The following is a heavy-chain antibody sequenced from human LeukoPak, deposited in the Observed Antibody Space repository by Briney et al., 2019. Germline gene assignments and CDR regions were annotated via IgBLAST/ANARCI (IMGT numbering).Heavy chain of an antibody. CDR2: IIPIFGTA. V-gene: IGHV1-69*05. D-gene: IGHD3-22*01. CDR1: GGTFSSYA. J-gene: IGHJ4*02. Sequence: ASVKVSCKASGGTFSSYAISWVRQAPGQGLEWMGGIIPIFGTANYAQKLQGRVTITTDESTSTAYMELSSLRSEDTAVYYCARRYYDSSGYYYFDYWGQGTLVTVSS. CDR3: ARRYYDSSGYYYFDY.